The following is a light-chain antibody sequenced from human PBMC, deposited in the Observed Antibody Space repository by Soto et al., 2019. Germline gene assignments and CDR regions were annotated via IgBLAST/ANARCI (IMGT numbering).Light chain of an antibody. CDR1: QSVTSNY. V-gene: IGKV3-20*01. CDR2: GAS. J-gene: IGKJ1*01. Sequence: EIVLTQSPGTLSLSPGERATLSCRASQSVTSNYLAWYQQKLGQAPRLLIYGASNRATGIPDRFSGSGSGTDFTLTITRLEPEDCAVYYCQQYGSSWWTFGQGTKVDIK. CDR3: QQYGSSWWT.